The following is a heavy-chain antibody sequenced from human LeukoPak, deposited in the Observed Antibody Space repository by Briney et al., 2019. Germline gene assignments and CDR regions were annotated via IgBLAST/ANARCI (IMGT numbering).Heavy chain of an antibody. CDR2: IYSGGST. CDR3: AREGRPGGPRPFDY. V-gene: IGHV3-66*01. J-gene: IGHJ4*02. D-gene: IGHD3-10*01. CDR1: GFTVSSNY. Sequence: GGSLRLSCAASGFTVSSNYMSWVRQAPGKGLEWVSVIYSGGSTYYADSVKGRFTISRDNSKNTLYLQMNSLRAEDTAVYYCAREGRPGGPRPFDYWGQGTLVTVSS.